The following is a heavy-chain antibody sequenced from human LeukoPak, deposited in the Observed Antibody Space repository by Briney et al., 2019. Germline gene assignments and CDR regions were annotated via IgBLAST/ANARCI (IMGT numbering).Heavy chain of an antibody. CDR2: IYWNDDK. CDR3: AHTLVADGFFDY. J-gene: IGHJ4*02. CDR1: GFSLSTSGVG. V-gene: IGHV2-5*01. Sequence: SGPTVVKPTQTLTLTCTFSGFSLSTSGVGVGWIRQPPGKALEWLALIYWNDDKRYSPSLKSRLTITKDTSKNQVVLTMTNMDPVDTATYYCAHTLVADGFFDYWGQGTLVTVSS. D-gene: IGHD6-13*01.